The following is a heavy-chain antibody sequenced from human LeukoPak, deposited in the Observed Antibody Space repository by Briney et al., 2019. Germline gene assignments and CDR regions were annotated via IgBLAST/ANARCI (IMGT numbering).Heavy chain of an antibody. Sequence: PSETLSLTCTVSGGSISSGGYYWSWIRQHPGKGLEWIGYIYYSGSTYYNPSLKSRVTISVDTSKNQISLKLSSVTAADTAVYYCARDGTTAGSWFDPWGQGTLVTVSS. V-gene: IGHV4-31*03. D-gene: IGHD4-11*01. CDR2: IYYSGST. CDR1: GGSISSGGYY. J-gene: IGHJ5*02. CDR3: ARDGTTAGSWFDP.